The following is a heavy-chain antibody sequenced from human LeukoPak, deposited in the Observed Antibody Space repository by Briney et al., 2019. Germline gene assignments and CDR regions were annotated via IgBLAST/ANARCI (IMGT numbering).Heavy chain of an antibody. D-gene: IGHD3-10*01. Sequence: GGSLRLSCAASGFTFSSYGMHWVRQAPGKGLEWVAVIWYDGSNKYYADSVKGRFTISRDNSKNTLYLQMNSLRAEDTAVYYCARDRYYGSGSYPHDYWGQGTLVTVSS. J-gene: IGHJ4*02. V-gene: IGHV3-33*01. CDR2: IWYDGSNK. CDR3: ARDRYYGSGSYPHDY. CDR1: GFTFSSYG.